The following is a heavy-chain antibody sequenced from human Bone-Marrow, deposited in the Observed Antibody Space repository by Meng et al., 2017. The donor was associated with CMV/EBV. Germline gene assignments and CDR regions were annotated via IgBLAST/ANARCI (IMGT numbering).Heavy chain of an antibody. V-gene: IGHV3-53*01. J-gene: IGHJ4*02. CDR1: GFTFSSYA. CDR3: ARDGHSSVDY. CDR2: IYSGGST. D-gene: IGHD3-22*01. Sequence: GESLKISCAASGFTFSSYAMSWVRQAPGKGLEWVSVIYSGGSTYYADSVKGRFTISRDNSKNTLYLQMNSLRAEDTAVYYCARDGHSSVDYWGQGTLVTVSS.